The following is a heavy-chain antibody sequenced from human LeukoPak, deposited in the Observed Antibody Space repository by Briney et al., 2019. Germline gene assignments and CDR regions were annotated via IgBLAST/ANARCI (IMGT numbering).Heavy chain of an antibody. D-gene: IGHD3-22*01. CDR1: GGSFRGYY. Sequence: PAETLSLTCAVYGGSFRGYYWSWLRQPPGKGREGVGYIYHCGRPNYTPPLKTRLTVSVHTPKHHLSLTVPSVPAADTAVYYCATSGVFSGYYAFDIWGQGTMVTVSS. CDR3: ATSGVFSGYYAFDI. J-gene: IGHJ3*02. V-gene: IGHV4-34*01. CDR2: IYHCGRP.